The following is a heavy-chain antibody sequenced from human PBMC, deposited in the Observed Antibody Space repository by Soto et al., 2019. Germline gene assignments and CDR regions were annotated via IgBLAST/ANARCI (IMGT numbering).Heavy chain of an antibody. CDR3: ARNEAYYYDSSGPPAAFDI. CDR1: GGSISSSSYY. J-gene: IGHJ3*02. Sequence: SETLSLTCTVSGGSISSSSYYWGWIRQPPGKALEWIGSIYYSGSTYYNPSLKSRVTISVDTSKNQFSLELSSVTAADTAVYYCARNEAYYYDSSGPPAAFDICGQGTMVT. CDR2: IYYSGST. V-gene: IGHV4-39*01. D-gene: IGHD3-22*01.